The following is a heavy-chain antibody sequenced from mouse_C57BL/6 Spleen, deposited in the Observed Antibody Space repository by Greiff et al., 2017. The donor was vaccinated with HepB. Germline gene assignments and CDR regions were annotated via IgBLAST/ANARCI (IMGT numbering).Heavy chain of an antibody. J-gene: IGHJ4*01. CDR1: GYTFTNYW. D-gene: IGHD2-2*01. CDR2: IYPGGGYT. Sequence: QVQLQQSGAELVRPGTSVKMSCKASGYTFTNYWIGWAKQRPGHGLEWIGDIYPGGGYTNYNEKFKGKATLTADKSSSTAYMQFSSLTSEDSAIYYGARGMVTTRYYYAMDYWGQGTSVTVSS. CDR3: ARGMVTTRYYYAMDY. V-gene: IGHV1-63*01.